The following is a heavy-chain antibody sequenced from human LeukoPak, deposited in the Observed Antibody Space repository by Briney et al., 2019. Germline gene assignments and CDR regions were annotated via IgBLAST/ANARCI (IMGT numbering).Heavy chain of an antibody. CDR2: ISSSSSYT. D-gene: IGHD3-22*01. J-gene: IGHJ6*02. CDR1: GFTFSDYY. V-gene: IGHV3-11*05. Sequence: GGSLRLSCAATGFTFSDYYMSWSRHAPGKRLEWVSYISSSSSYTNYTDSVKGRFTISRDNAKNSLYLQMTSLTAEDTAVYYCARDRSAIAVVYYYGMDVWGQGTTVTVSS. CDR3: ARDRSAIAVVYYYGMDV.